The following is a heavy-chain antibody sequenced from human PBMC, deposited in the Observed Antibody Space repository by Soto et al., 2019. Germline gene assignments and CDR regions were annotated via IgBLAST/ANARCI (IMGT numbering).Heavy chain of an antibody. V-gene: IGHV4-39*01. Sequence: QLQLQESGPGLAKPSETLSLTCTVSGGSLSTRSSFWGWIRQPPGQGLQWIGNINYSGSTYYNPSLKRRVTTSVDTPKNQFALTLSSVTAADTAVYYCASPDYRSGWYPRRFDPWGQGTPVTVSS. CDR1: GGSLSTRSSF. D-gene: IGHD6-19*01. CDR3: ASPDYRSGWYPRRFDP. CDR2: INYSGST. J-gene: IGHJ5*02.